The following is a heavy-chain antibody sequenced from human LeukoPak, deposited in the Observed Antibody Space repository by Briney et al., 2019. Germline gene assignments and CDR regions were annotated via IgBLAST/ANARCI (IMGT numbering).Heavy chain of an antibody. D-gene: IGHD2-15*01. CDR2: ISSDTTHT. CDR3: ARGGICRSGGSCYSSIDY. J-gene: IGHJ4*02. V-gene: IGHV3-21*01. Sequence: GGSLRLSCAASGFTFSSNSMNWVRQAPGKGLEWVALISSDTTHTFYGDSVKGRFTISRDNSKNSVSLQMDSLRVEDTAMYYCARGGICRSGGSCYSSIDYWGQGTLVTVSS. CDR1: GFTFSSNS.